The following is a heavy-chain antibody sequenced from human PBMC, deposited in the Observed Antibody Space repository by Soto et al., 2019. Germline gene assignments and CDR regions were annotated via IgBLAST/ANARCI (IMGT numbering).Heavy chain of an antibody. Sequence: SETLSLPCAVSGYSISSGYYWAWIRQPPGKGLEWIGSIYHSGGTYYNPSLKSRVSISLDTSNNQFSLQLSSVIAADTAVFYCARAEYYSHSSGYCFHFDYWGQGARVTVSS. CDR1: GYSISSGYY. D-gene: IGHD3-22*01. CDR3: ARAEYYSHSSGYCFHFDY. J-gene: IGHJ4*02. V-gene: IGHV4-38-2*01. CDR2: IYHSGGT.